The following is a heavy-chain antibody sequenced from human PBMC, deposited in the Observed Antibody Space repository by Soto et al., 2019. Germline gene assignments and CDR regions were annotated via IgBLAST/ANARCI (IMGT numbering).Heavy chain of an antibody. J-gene: IGHJ3*01. Sequence: QVQLVQSGAEVKKPGASVKLSCKTSGYTFTSYYIHWVRQAPGQGLEWVAIINPSDGSTSTTQKFRGRVTVTRDMSTSTVYMDLSSLSSEDTAVYYCALNAFDFWGQGTMVTVSS. CDR1: GYTFTSYY. CDR2: INPSDGST. V-gene: IGHV1-46*01. CDR3: ALNAFDF.